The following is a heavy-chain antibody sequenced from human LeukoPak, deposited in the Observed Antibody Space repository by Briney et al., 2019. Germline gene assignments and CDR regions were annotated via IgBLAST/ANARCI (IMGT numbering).Heavy chain of an antibody. V-gene: IGHV3-48*01. CDR3: ARYDARYGMDV. Sequence: LPGGSLRLSCAASGLNFSRHSMNWVRQAPGKGLEWVSYISSSSRTIYYADSVKGRFTISRDNAKNSLYLQMNSLRAEDTAVYYCARYDARYGMDVWGQGTTVTVSS. J-gene: IGHJ6*02. CDR2: ISSSSRTI. CDR1: GLNFSRHS. D-gene: IGHD1-1*01.